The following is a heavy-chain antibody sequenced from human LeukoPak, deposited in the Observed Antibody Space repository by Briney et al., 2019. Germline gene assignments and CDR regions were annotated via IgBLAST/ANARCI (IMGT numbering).Heavy chain of an antibody. J-gene: IGHJ4*02. CDR2: INPNSGGT. CDR1: GYTFTGYY. Sequence: ASVKVSCKASGYTFTGYYMHWVRQAPGQGPEWMGWINPNSGGTNYAQKFQGRVTMTRDTSISTAYMELSRLRSDDTAVYYCASTSKVVVTYYFDYWGQGTLVTVSS. CDR3: ASTSKVVVTYYFDY. V-gene: IGHV1-2*02. D-gene: IGHD3-22*01.